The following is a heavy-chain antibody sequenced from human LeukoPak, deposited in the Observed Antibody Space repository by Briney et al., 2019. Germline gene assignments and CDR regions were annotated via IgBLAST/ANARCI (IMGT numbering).Heavy chain of an antibody. CDR1: GFTFSSYW. CDR2: IKQDGSEK. D-gene: IGHD3-22*01. Sequence: GGSLRLSCAASGFTFSSYWMSWVRQAPGKGLEWVANIKQDGSEKYYVDSVKGRFTISRDNAKNSLYLQMNSLRAEDTAVYYCAREFGGSGYYLLCDYWGQGTLVTVSS. CDR3: AREFGGSGYYLLCDY. J-gene: IGHJ4*02. V-gene: IGHV3-7*01.